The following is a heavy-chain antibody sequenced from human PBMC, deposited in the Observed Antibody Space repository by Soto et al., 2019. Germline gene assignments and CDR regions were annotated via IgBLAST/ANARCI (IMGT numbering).Heavy chain of an antibody. V-gene: IGHV3-49*04. D-gene: IGHD3-22*01. CDR3: TRVLTTIIVAHFDS. CDR2: IRSLPYGGTT. CDR1: GFGFADHA. Sequence: SGGSLRLSCTASGFGFADHALSWVRQAPGKGLEWVGFIRSLPYGGTTEYAASVKGRFTISRDDSRSIAYLQMNSLKTEDTAVYYCTRVLTTIIVAHFDSWGQGTLVTVSS. J-gene: IGHJ4*02.